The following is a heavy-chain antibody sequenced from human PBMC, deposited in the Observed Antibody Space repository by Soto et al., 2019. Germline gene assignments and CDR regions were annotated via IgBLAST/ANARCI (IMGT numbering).Heavy chain of an antibody. J-gene: IGHJ6*02. V-gene: IGHV1-18*01. D-gene: IGHD4-17*01. CDR2: ISAYNGNT. CDR3: AAGDYGEYYYYGMDV. CDR1: GYTFTSYG. Sequence: GASVKVSCKASGYTFTSYGISWVRQAPGQGLEWMGWISAYNGNTNYAQKLQGRVTMTTDTSTSTAYMELRSLRSDDTAVYYCAAGDYGEYYYYGMDVWGQGTKVTVSS.